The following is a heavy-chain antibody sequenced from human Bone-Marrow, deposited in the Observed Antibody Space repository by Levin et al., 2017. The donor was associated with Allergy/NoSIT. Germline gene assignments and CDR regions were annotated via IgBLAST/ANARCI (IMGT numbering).Heavy chain of an antibody. CDR2: ISGDGGDT. V-gene: IGHV3-23*01. J-gene: IGHJ4*02. CDR3: ARGGEEDRISWYHPFDY. Sequence: GGSLRLSCAASGFTFRNYAMSWVRQAPGKGLEWVSVISGDGGDTYYADSVKGRFTISRDNSQNTLYLQMNSLRAEDTAVYYCARGGEEDRISWYHPFDYWGQGVLVTVSS. D-gene: IGHD6-13*01. CDR1: GFTFRNYA.